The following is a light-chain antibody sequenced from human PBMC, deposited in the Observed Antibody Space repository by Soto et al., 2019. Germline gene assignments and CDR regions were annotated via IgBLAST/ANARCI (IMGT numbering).Light chain of an antibody. Sequence: EIVLTQSPGTMSLSPGERAILSCRASQSVGSLLAWYQHNPGQAPRLLIFDASYRAAGIPARFRGSGSGTDFTLTIDSIEPEDFAVYYCQQRTNWLWTFGPGTKVEIK. CDR2: DAS. CDR3: QQRTNWLWT. J-gene: IGKJ1*01. CDR1: QSVGSL. V-gene: IGKV3-11*01.